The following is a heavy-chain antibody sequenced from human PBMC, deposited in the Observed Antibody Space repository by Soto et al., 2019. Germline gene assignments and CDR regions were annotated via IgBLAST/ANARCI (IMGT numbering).Heavy chain of an antibody. Sequence: PSETLSLTCSVSGGSISSGYYYWSWIRQHPGKGLEWIGYIYYSGSTYYNPSLKSRVTISVDTSKNQFSLKLSSVTAADTAVYYCARDVPAVANYYYYGMDVWGQGTTVTVSS. V-gene: IGHV4-31*03. CDR1: GGSISSGYYY. J-gene: IGHJ6*02. D-gene: IGHD6-19*01. CDR2: IYYSGST. CDR3: ARDVPAVANYYYYGMDV.